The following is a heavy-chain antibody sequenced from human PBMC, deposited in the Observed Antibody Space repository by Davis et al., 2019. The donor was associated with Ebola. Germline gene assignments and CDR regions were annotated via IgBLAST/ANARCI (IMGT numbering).Heavy chain of an antibody. CDR3: ARDRASYYGSGLGWYFDL. J-gene: IGHJ2*01. D-gene: IGHD3-10*01. CDR2: ISVYNGNL. V-gene: IGHV1-18*01. CDR1: GYTFTSYG. Sequence: AASVKVSCKASGYTFTSYGTSWVRHAPGQGLEWMGWISVYNGNLKYAQKLQGRVTMTTDTSTSTAYMDLRSLRSDDTAVYYCARDRASYYGSGLGWYFDLWGRGTLVTVSS.